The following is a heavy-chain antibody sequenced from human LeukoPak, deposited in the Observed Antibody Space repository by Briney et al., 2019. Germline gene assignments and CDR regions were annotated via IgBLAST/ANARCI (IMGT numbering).Heavy chain of an antibody. Sequence: ASVKVSCKASGYAFTNYYIHWVRQAPGQGLEWMWWIAPNTRGTNYAQRFQGRVTMTRDTSINTANMELRSLTSDDTAVYYCARDLPGDGYNSAYDVWGQGTMVTVSS. V-gene: IGHV1-2*02. CDR1: GYAFTNYY. CDR2: IAPNTRGT. J-gene: IGHJ3*01. CDR3: ARDLPGDGYNSAYDV. D-gene: IGHD5-24*01.